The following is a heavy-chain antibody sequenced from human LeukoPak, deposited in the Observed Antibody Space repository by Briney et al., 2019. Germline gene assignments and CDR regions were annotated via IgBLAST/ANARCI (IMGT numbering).Heavy chain of an antibody. J-gene: IGHJ4*02. CDR3: AKTLPGPFDC. CDR1: GFTFSSYA. D-gene: IGHD3-16*01. Sequence: GGSLRLSCAASGFTFSSYAMHWVRQAPGKGLEWVAFIPFDGGNKYYADSVKGRFTISRDNFKNTLYLQMTSLRAEDTAMYYCAKTLPGPFDCWGQGTLVTVSS. CDR2: IPFDGGNK. V-gene: IGHV3-30*02.